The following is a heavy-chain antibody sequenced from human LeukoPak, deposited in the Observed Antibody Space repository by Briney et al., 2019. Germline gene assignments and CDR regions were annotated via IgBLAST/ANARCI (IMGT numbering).Heavy chain of an antibody. CDR1: GFTLSSYE. D-gene: IGHD1-1*01. CDR3: ARDRRYRYNRYYGMDV. V-gene: IGHV3-48*03. CDR2: IRSSGSTI. Sequence: PGGSLRLSCAASGFTLSSYEMNWARHAPGKGLEWVSYIRSSGSTIYHGDSVKGRFTISRDNAKNSLYLQMNSLRAEDTAVYYCARDRRYRYNRYYGMDVWGQGTTVTVSS. J-gene: IGHJ6*02.